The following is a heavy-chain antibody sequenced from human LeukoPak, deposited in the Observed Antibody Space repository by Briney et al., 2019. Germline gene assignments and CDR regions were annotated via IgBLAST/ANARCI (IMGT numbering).Heavy chain of an antibody. D-gene: IGHD3-16*01. J-gene: IGHJ4*02. CDR1: GHLFTSYG. CDR3: ARGGQDDVDGNYDYVWGSPHDY. Sequence: ASVKVSCKASGHLFTSYGISWVRQAPGQGLEWMGWISAYNGNTNYAQKLQGRVTMTTDTSTSTAYMELRSLRSDDTAVYYCARGGQDDVDGNYDYVWGSPHDYWGQGTLVTVSS. CDR2: ISAYNGNT. V-gene: IGHV1-18*01.